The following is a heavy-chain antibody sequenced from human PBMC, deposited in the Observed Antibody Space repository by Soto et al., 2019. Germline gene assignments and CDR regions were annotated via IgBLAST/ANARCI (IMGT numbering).Heavy chain of an antibody. D-gene: IGHD4-17*01. CDR2: IYYSGST. J-gene: IGHJ4*02. CDR1: GGSISSSSYY. V-gene: IGHV4-39*01. Sequence: QLQLQESGPGLVKPSETLSLTCTVSGGSISSSSYYWGWIRQPPGKGLEWIGSIYYSGSTYYSPSLKRRVTISVDTSKNQFSLKLSSVTAADTAVYYCANTGDYGGPIAYRGQGTLVTVSS. CDR3: ANTGDYGGPIAY.